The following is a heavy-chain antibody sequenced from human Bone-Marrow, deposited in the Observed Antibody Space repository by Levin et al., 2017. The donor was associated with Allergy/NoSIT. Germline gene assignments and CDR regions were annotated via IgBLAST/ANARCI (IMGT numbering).Heavy chain of an antibody. Sequence: LSLTCAASGFTLSSYWMHWVRQAPGKGLVWVSRIKSDGSSTSYADSVKGRFTISRDNAKNTLYLQMNSLRAEDTAEYYCARGNSGDGRFDYWGQGTLVTVSS. V-gene: IGHV3-74*01. CDR2: IKSDGSST. CDR1: GFTLSSYW. D-gene: IGHD5-12*01. CDR3: ARGNSGDGRFDY. J-gene: IGHJ4*02.